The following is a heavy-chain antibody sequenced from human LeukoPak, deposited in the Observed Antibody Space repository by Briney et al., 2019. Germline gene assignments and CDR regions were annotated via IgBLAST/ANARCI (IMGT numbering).Heavy chain of an antibody. V-gene: IGHV1-2*02. CDR2: INPNSGGT. CDR3: ARSALLITPEYYFDY. D-gene: IGHD3-22*01. CDR1: GYTFTGYY. J-gene: IGHJ4*02. Sequence: ASVKVSCKAPGYTFTGYYMHWVRQAPGQGLEWMGWINPNSGGTNYAQKLQGRVTMTTDTSTSTAYMELRSLRSDDTAVYYCARSALLITPEYYFDYWGQGALVTVSS.